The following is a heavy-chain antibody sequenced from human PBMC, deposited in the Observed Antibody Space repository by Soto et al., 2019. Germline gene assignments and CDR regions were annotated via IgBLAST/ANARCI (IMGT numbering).Heavy chain of an antibody. CDR3: VREDILGVRSFDY. CDR1: GFTFSGYS. Sequence: VQLVESGGGLVQWGGSLRLSCAASGFTFSGYSVNWVRQAPGKGLEWISYISSGSKTIYYADSVRGRFTVSRDNAKNSQYLQMNSLRDEDTAVYYCVREDILGVRSFDYWGQGTLVTVSS. D-gene: IGHD3-9*01. V-gene: IGHV3-48*02. CDR2: ISSGSKTI. J-gene: IGHJ4*02.